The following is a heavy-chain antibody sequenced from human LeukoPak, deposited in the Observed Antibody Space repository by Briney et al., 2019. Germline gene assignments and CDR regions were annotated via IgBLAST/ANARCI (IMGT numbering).Heavy chain of an antibody. V-gene: IGHV3-23*01. CDR3: ASSDTAGDYYYYYGMDV. Sequence: QPGGSLRLSCAASGFTFSSYAMSWVRQAPGKGLEWVSAISGSGGSTYYADSVKGRFTISRDNSKNTLYLQMNSLRVEDTAVYYCASSDTAGDYYYYYGMDVWGQGTTVTVSS. CDR2: ISGSGGST. D-gene: IGHD5-18*01. J-gene: IGHJ6*02. CDR1: GFTFSSYA.